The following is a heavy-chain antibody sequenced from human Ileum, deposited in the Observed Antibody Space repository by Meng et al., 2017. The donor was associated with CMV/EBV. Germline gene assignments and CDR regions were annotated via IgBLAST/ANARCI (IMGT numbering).Heavy chain of an antibody. V-gene: IGHV5-51*01. CDR1: GYTFTDDW. D-gene: IGHD6-19*01. CDR2: ISASGSDY. J-gene: IGHJ4*02. CDR3: ARRIAVTAGQFDS. Sequence: KGSGYTFTDDWIGWVRQMPGKGLEWVAIISASGSDYRYSPSFQGRVTISVDKSISTTYLQWSSLKASDTAMYYCARRIAVTAGQFDSWGRGTLVTVSS.